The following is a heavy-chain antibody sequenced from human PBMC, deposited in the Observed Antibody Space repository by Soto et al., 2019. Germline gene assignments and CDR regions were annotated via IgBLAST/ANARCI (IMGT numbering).Heavy chain of an antibody. Sequence: GASVKVTCKASGYTFTSYDINWVRQATGQGLEWMGWMNPNSGNTGHAQKFQGRVTMTRNTSISTAYMELSSLRSEDTAVYYCARQYRESTYYDFCSGYYPGYSSGWYLDYWGQGTLVTVSS. V-gene: IGHV1-8*01. CDR1: GYTFTSYD. CDR3: ARQYRESTYYDFCSGYYPGYSSGWYLDY. J-gene: IGHJ4*02. D-gene: IGHD3-3*01. CDR2: MNPNSGNT.